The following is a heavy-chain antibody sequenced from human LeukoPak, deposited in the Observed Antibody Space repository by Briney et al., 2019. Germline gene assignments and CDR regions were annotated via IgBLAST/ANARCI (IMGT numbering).Heavy chain of an antibody. CDR1: GFTFSTYA. V-gene: IGHV3-23*01. J-gene: IGHJ4*02. CDR2: ISTSGDRT. Sequence: PGGSLRLSCAASGFTFSTYAMTWVRQAPGKGLEWVSGISTSGDRTYYADSVKGRFTISRDNSMNTLYVQMNSLRAEDTAVYYCGRDGPRFVEDMGWLQFPDYWGQGALVTVSS. D-gene: IGHD5-12*01. CDR3: GRDGPRFVEDMGWLQFPDY.